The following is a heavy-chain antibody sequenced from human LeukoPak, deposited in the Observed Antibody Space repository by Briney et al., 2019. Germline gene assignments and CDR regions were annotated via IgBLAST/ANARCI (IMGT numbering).Heavy chain of an antibody. CDR1: GGSFSGYY. CDR3: ARGTPFSSSWYY. J-gene: IGHJ4*02. D-gene: IGHD6-13*01. CDR2: INHSGST. V-gene: IGHV4-34*01. Sequence: SETLSLTCAVYGGSFSGYYWSWIRRPPGKGLEWIGEINHSGSTNYNPSLKSRVTISVDTSKNQFSLKLSSVTAADTAVYYCARGTPFSSSWYYWGQGTLVTVSS.